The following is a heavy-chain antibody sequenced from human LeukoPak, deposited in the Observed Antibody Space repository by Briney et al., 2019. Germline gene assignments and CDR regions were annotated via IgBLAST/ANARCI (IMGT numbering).Heavy chain of an antibody. J-gene: IGHJ4*02. CDR2: ISWNSGSI. CDR3: AKVRGRSSWSGFDY. CDR1: GFTFDDYA. Sequence: GRSLRLSCAASGFTFDDYAMHWVRQAPGKGLEWVSGISWNSGSIGYADSVKGRFTISRDNAKNSLYLQMNSLRAEDTALYYCAKVRGRSSWSGFDYWGQGTLVTVSS. D-gene: IGHD6-13*01. V-gene: IGHV3-9*01.